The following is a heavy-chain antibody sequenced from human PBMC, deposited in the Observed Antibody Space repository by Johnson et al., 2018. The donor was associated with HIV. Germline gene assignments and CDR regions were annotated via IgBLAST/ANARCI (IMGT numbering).Heavy chain of an antibody. D-gene: IGHD2-2*01. V-gene: IGHV3-30*03. Sequence: QVQLVESGGGVVQPGRSLRLSCAASGFTFSSYGMHWVRQAPGTGLEWVAVISYDGSNQYYADSVKGRFIISRDNSKNTLYLQMNSRRAEDTAVYYCARGIPAATRGYAFDIWGQGTMVTVSS. CDR1: GFTFSSYG. CDR3: ARGIPAATRGYAFDI. J-gene: IGHJ3*02. CDR2: ISYDGSNQ.